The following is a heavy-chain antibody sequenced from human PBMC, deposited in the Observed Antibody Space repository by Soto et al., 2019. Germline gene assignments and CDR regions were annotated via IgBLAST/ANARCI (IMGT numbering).Heavy chain of an antibody. V-gene: IGHV4-4*02. Sequence: PSETLSLTCAVSGGSISSSNWWSWVRQPPGKGLEWIGEIYHSGSTNYNPSLKSRVTISVDKSKNQFSLKLSSVTAADTAVYYCASIAVAGTGVGSDYYYYYGMDVWGQGTTVTVSS. CDR1: GGSISSSNW. D-gene: IGHD6-19*01. J-gene: IGHJ6*02. CDR3: ASIAVAGTGVGSDYYYYYGMDV. CDR2: IYHSGST.